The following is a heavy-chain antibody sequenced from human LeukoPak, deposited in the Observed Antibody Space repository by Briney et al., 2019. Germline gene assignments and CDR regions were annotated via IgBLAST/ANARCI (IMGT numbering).Heavy chain of an antibody. CDR2: INILSNYI. CDR3: ARGPHSSSWYSEFDY. CDR1: GFTFSSYS. J-gene: IGHJ4*02. D-gene: IGHD6-13*01. Sequence: PGGSLRLSCAASGFTFSSYSMNWVRQAPGKGLEWVSSINILSNYIYYADSVKGRFTISRDNAKNSLYLQMNSLRAEDTAVYYCARGPHSSSWYSEFDYWGQGTLVTVSS. V-gene: IGHV3-21*01.